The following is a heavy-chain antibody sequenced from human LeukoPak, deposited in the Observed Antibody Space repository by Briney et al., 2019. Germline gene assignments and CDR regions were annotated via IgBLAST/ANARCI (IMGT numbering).Heavy chain of an antibody. CDR2: IEQDGSDK. CDR1: GFTFSNAW. J-gene: IGHJ4*02. CDR3: ARCHSGHHFEEY. Sequence: GGALRLSCAASGFTFSNAWMSWVRQAPGEGLECVANIEQDGSDKYYVDSVKGRFTISRDNAKNTLYLQMNSLRAEDTAVYYCARCHSGHHFEEYWGQGSLVTASS. V-gene: IGHV3-7*01. D-gene: IGHD5-12*01.